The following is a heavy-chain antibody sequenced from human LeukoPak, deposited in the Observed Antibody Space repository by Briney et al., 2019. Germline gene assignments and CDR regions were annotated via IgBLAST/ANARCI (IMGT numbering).Heavy chain of an antibody. J-gene: IGHJ4*02. CDR3: ARDAGAGWELLGRNDY. Sequence: PGGSLRLSCAASGFTFSSYSMNWVRQAPGKGLEWVSSTSSSSSYIYYADSVKGRFTISRDNAKNSLYLQMNSLRAEDTAMYYCARDAGAGWELLGRNDYWGQGTLVTVSS. V-gene: IGHV3-21*01. D-gene: IGHD1-26*01. CDR1: GFTFSSYS. CDR2: TSSSSSYI.